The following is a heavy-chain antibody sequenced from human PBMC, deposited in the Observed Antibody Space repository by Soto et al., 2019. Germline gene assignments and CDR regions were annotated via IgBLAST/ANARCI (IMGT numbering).Heavy chain of an antibody. Sequence: QVHLVQSGAEVKKPGASVKVSCKASGYTFNRYAIHWVHQAPGQSLEGMGWISTSSGDTKYSEKIQGRATITRDTSASTAYLELGSLSSEDTAVYYCARDIQDCSGGSCGYYFDYWGQGTLVTVSA. V-gene: IGHV1-3*04. CDR3: ARDIQDCSGGSCGYYFDY. J-gene: IGHJ4*02. CDR2: ISTSSGDT. CDR1: GYTFNRYA. D-gene: IGHD2-15*01.